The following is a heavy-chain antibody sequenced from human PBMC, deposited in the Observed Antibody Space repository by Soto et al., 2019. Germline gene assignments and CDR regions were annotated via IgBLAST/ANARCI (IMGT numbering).Heavy chain of an antibody. Sequence: GESLKISCKGSGYSFTSYWISWVRQMPGKGLEWMGRIDPSDSYTNYSPSFQGHVTISADKSISTAYLQWSSRKASDTAMYYCARGVVPAAMPVYYYYGMDVWGQGTTVTVSS. V-gene: IGHV5-10-1*01. CDR2: IDPSDSYT. J-gene: IGHJ6*02. D-gene: IGHD2-2*01. CDR3: ARGVVPAAMPVYYYYGMDV. CDR1: GYSFTSYW.